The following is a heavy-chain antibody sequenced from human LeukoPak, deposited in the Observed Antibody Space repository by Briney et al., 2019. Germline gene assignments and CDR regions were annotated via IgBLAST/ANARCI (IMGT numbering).Heavy chain of an antibody. Sequence: SETLSLTCTVSGGSISSSSYYWGWIRQPPGKGLEWIGEVNDGGSTNYNPFLKSRVTISVDTSKNQFSLKLSSVTAAETAVYYCARGRKGYYYYYMDVWGKGTTVTVSS. CDR3: ARGRKGYYYYYMDV. V-gene: IGHV4-39*07. CDR2: VNDGGST. CDR1: GGSISSSSYY. J-gene: IGHJ6*03.